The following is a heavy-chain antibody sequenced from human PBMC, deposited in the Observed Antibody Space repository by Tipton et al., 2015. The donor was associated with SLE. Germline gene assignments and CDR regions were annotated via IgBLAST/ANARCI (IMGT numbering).Heavy chain of an antibody. Sequence: TLSLTCTVSGASTRSYYWSWIRQPPGKGLEWIGNIYNSGSTNYNPSLKSRVTMSLDTSKNQFSLKLSSVTAADTAVYYCARDSLSGDNWFDPWGQGTLVTVSS. CDR2: IYNSGST. D-gene: IGHD1-1*01. V-gene: IGHV4-59*01. J-gene: IGHJ5*02. CDR3: ARDSLSGDNWFDP. CDR1: GASTRSYY.